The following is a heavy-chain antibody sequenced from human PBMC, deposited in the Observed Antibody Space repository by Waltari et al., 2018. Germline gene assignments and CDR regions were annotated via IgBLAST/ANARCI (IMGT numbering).Heavy chain of an antibody. J-gene: IGHJ6*02. CDR3: ARGLLGSDYYGMDV. V-gene: IGHV1-2*06. CDR2: INPNSGGT. CDR1: GYTFTGYY. D-gene: IGHD2-15*01. Sequence: QVQLVQSGAEVKKPGASVKVSCKASGYTFTGYYMHWVRQAPGQGLEWMGRINPNSGGTNYEQKFQGRVTMTRATSISTAYMELSRLRSDDTAVYYCARGLLGSDYYGMDVWGQGTTVTVSS.